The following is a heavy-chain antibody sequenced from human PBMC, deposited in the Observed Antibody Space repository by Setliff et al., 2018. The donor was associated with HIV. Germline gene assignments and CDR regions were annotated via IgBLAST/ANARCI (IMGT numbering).Heavy chain of an antibody. V-gene: IGHV7-4-1*02. CDR3: ASGWLNAPADY. D-gene: IGHD3-9*01. CDR1: GYTFTDYG. CDR2: INTVTGNP. Sequence: ASVKVSCKASGYTFTDYGINWVRQAPGQGLEWMGWINTVTGNPTYAQGFTGRFVFSLDTSVSTAYLQWSSLKASDTAIYYCASGWLNAPADYWGQGTLVTVSS. J-gene: IGHJ4*02.